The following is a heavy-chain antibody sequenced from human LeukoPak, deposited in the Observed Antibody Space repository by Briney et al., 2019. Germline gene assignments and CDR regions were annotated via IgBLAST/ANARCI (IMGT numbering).Heavy chain of an antibody. J-gene: IGHJ4*02. CDR3: ARHYSGDGYPLDY. D-gene: IGHD5-24*01. V-gene: IGHV4-39*01. CDR1: GGSISTDNYY. Sequence: SETLSLTCTVSGGSISTDNYYWGWIRQPPGKGLEWLGSIYYDGSTYYNPSLESRVTISVDTSKNQFSLKLSSVTAADTAVYYCARHYSGDGYPLDYWGQGTLVTVSS. CDR2: IYYDGST.